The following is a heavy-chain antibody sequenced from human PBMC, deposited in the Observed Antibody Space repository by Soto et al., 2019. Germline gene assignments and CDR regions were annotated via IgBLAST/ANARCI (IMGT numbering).Heavy chain of an antibody. CDR1: GGSISSGGYY. D-gene: IGHD4-17*01. CDR3: ARRGSYGDSPYFDY. Sequence: TSETLCLTCTVSGGSISSGGYYWSWIRQHPGKGLEWIGYIYYSGSTYYNPSLKSRVTISVDTSKNQFSLKLSSVTAADTAVYYCARRGSYGDSPYFDYWGQGTLVTVSS. V-gene: IGHV4-31*03. J-gene: IGHJ4*02. CDR2: IYYSGST.